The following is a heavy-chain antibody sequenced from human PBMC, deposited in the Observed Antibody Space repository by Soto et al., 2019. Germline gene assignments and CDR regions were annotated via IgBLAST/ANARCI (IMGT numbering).Heavy chain of an antibody. CDR2: INMDGSDT. Sequence: EVQLVESGGDVVQPGGSLTLSCAASGITLNSFWMHWVRQAPGKGLVWVSRINMDGSDTSYADSVKGRFTISRDNAKNTLYLQMNTLTTEDTAVYFFAKWCGKSYGDFDSWGQGTLVTVSS. V-gene: IGHV3-74*01. CDR3: AKWCGKSYGDFDS. J-gene: IGHJ4*02. CDR1: GITLNSFW. D-gene: IGHD5-18*01.